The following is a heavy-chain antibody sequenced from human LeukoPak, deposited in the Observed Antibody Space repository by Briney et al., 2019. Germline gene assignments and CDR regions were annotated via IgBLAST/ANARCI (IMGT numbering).Heavy chain of an antibody. CDR1: GYTFNTYG. CDR3: ARDNDIAAAGTSHYFDF. J-gene: IGHJ4*02. CDR2: ISGYNGDT. Sequence: GASVKVSCKASGYTFNTYGVNWVRQAPGQGLEWMGWISGYNGDTIYAQRLQGRVSMTTDTSTSTAYMELRSLRSDDSAMYYCARDNDIAAAGTSHYFDFWGQGTLVTVSS. D-gene: IGHD6-13*01. V-gene: IGHV1-18*01.